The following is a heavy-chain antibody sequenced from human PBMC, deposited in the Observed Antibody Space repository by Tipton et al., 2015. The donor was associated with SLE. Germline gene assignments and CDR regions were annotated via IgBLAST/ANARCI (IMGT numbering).Heavy chain of an antibody. D-gene: IGHD3-3*01. CDR2: IRYDGNKQ. J-gene: IGHJ4*02. V-gene: IGHV3-30*02. CDR3: AKDFWVVPHYFDY. Sequence: SLRLSCSVSGFILSDFFMHWVRQAPGKALEWVAFIRYDGNKQYYADSVKGRFTISRDNSKNLLYLQMNSLRAEDTAVYFCAKDFWVVPHYFDYWGQGMLVTVSS. CDR1: GFILSDFF.